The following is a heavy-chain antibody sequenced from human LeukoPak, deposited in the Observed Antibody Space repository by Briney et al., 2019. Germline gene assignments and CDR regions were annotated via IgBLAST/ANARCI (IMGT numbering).Heavy chain of an antibody. CDR3: AREGYGDYVGY. J-gene: IGHJ4*02. CDR1: GGSISSYY. D-gene: IGHD4-17*01. Sequence: SETLSLTCTVSGGSISSYYWSWIRQPPGKGLEWIGYIYYSGSTNYNPSLKSRDTISVDTSKNQFSLKLSSVTAADTAVYYCAREGYGDYVGYWGQGTLVTVSS. CDR2: IYYSGST. V-gene: IGHV4-59*01.